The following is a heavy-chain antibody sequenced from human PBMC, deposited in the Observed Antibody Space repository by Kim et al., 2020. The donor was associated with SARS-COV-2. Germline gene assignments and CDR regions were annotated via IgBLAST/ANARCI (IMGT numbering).Heavy chain of an antibody. CDR2: ISYDGSNK. V-gene: IGHV3-30*18. CDR1: GFTFSSYG. CDR3: AKDMATYSGYDLAFDY. Sequence: GGSLRLSCAASGFTFSSYGMHWVRQAPGKGLEWVAVISYDGSNKYYADSVKGRFTISRDNSKNTLYLQMNSLRAEDTAVYDCAKDMATYSGYDLAFDYWG. J-gene: IGHJ4*01. D-gene: IGHD5-12*01.